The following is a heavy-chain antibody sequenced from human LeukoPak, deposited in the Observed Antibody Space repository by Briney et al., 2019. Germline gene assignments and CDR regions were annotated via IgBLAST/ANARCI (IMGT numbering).Heavy chain of an antibody. Sequence: SETLSLTCAVYGGSFSGYYWSWIRQPPGKGLEWIGEINHSGSTNYNPSLKSRVTISVDTSKNQFSLKLSSVTAADTAVYYCARGLPDTALDYWGQGTLVTVSS. CDR2: INHSGST. CDR3: ARGLPDTALDY. V-gene: IGHV4-34*01. CDR1: GGSFSGYY. J-gene: IGHJ4*02.